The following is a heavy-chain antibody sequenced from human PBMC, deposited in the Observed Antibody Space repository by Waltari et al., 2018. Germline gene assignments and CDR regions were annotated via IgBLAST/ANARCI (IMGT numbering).Heavy chain of an antibody. J-gene: IGHJ4*02. CDR1: GFPFSSYW. CDR2: IHRDGGST. Sequence: EVQLVESGGGLVQPGGSLRLSCAASGFPFSSYWMHWVRQVPGKGLVWVSRIHRDGGSTSYADSVKGRFIISRDNAKNTLYLQMNSLRAEDTAVYYCARGASTRGDYWGQGTLVTVSS. CDR3: ARGASTRGDY. V-gene: IGHV3-74*01. D-gene: IGHD2-2*01.